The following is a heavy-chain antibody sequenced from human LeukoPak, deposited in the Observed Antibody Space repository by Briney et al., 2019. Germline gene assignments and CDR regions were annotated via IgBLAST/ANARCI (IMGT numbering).Heavy chain of an antibody. D-gene: IGHD2-15*01. J-gene: IGHJ5*02. Sequence: GGSLRLSCTASGFSFSTYAMSWVRQAPGKGLEWVSGISANGGNTHYIDSVKGRFTISRDNPKNTLFLQMKTLRVEDTAIYYCAKEQIGWLSLMDAWGQGTLVSVSS. CDR2: ISANGGNT. CDR3: AKEQIGWLSLMDA. V-gene: IGHV3-23*01. CDR1: GFSFSTYA.